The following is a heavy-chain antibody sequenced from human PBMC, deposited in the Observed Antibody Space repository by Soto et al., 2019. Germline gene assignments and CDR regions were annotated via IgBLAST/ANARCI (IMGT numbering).Heavy chain of an antibody. CDR1: GYTFINYH. Sequence: QVQRVQSGGEVKKPGASVTVSCKASGYTFINYHITWVRQAPGQGLEWMAWINTYNGMTDYAQRFQGRVTMTRDTSTSTDYMELRDLGFDETAVYFCAMCARGEMATDWGQGTQVTVSS. D-gene: IGHD5-12*01. J-gene: IGHJ4*02. CDR3: AMCARGEMATD. CDR2: INTYNGMT. V-gene: IGHV1-18*01.